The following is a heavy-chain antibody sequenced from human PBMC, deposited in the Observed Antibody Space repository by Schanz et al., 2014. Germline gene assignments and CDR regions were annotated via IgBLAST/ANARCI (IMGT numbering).Heavy chain of an antibody. CDR1: GFSFTTYA. D-gene: IGHD5-12*01. CDR3: ARKVVATIGGYYDN. J-gene: IGHJ4*02. CDR2: MNESHSTI. Sequence: EVQLVESGGGLVQPGGSLRLSCASSGFSFTTYAMSWVRQAPGKGLEWVSAMNESHSTIYYADSVRGRFTISRDNAENTLFLQMNSLRAEDTAVYYCARKVVATIGGYYDNWGQGTLVTVSS. V-gene: IGHV3-23*04.